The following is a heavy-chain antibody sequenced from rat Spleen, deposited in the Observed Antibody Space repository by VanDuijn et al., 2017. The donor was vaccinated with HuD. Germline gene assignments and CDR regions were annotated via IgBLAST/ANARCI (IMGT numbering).Heavy chain of an antibody. Sequence: EVHLVESGGGLVQPGRSLKLSCAASGFTFTNYDMAWVRQAPTKGLEWVASISTGGGNTYYRDSVKGRFTISRDNAKSTLYLQMNSLRAEDTATYYWTRENWVFDYWGQGVMVTVSS. CDR2: ISTGGGNT. J-gene: IGHJ2*01. CDR3: TRENWVFDY. D-gene: IGHD5-1*01. V-gene: IGHV5S23*01. CDR1: GFTFTNYD.